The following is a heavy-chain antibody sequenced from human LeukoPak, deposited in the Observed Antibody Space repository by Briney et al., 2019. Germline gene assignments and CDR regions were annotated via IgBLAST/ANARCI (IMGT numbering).Heavy chain of an antibody. J-gene: IGHJ4*02. Sequence: GGSLRLSCAASGLTFTTLGMHWLRQAPGKGLEWVATISYDGSNKYYADSVKGRFTISRDNSKNTLYLQMNSLRAEDTAVYYCARARRYYDSSGYQTPYFDYWGQGTLVTVSS. V-gene: IGHV3-30*03. CDR2: ISYDGSNK. CDR1: GLTFTTLG. D-gene: IGHD3-22*01. CDR3: ARARRYYDSSGYQTPYFDY.